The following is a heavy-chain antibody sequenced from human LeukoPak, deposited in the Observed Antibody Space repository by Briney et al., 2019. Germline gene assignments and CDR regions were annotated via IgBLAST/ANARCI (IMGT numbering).Heavy chain of an antibody. V-gene: IGHV4-4*02. Sequence: PSGTLSLTCAVSGGSISSSNWWSWVRQPPGKGLEWIGEIYHSGSTNYNPSLKSRVTISVDTSKNQFSLKLSSVTAADTAVYYCARVTVNRVYYYYYYMDVWGKGTTVTVSS. CDR1: GGSISSSNW. D-gene: IGHD4-11*01. J-gene: IGHJ6*03. CDR3: ARVTVNRVYYYYYYMDV. CDR2: IYHSGST.